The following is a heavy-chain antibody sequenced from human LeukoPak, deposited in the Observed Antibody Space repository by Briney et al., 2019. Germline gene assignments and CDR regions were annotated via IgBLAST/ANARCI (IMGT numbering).Heavy chain of an antibody. D-gene: IGHD1-26*01. CDR1: RFIFSNSW. V-gene: IGHV3-7*01. Sequence: GGSLRLSCAVPRFIFSNSWMNWVRQAPGKGLEWVANIKRDGGEKYYVDSVKGRFTISRDNAKNSLSLQMNSLRAEDTAVYYCASSLSGTSNYWGQGTLVTVSS. CDR2: IKRDGGEK. J-gene: IGHJ4*02. CDR3: ASSLSGTSNY.